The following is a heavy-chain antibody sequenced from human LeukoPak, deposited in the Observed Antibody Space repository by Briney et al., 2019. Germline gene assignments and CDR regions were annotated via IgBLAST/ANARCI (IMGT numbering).Heavy chain of an antibody. CDR1: GGSISSYY. D-gene: IGHD6-6*01. V-gene: IGHV4-4*09. CDR2: IYTSGST. Sequence: PSETLSLTCTVSGGSISSYYWSRIRQPPGKGLEWIGYIYTSGSTNYNPSLKSRVTISVDTSKNQFSLKLSSVTAADTAVYYCARLGSSSRYYYYYMDVWGKGTTVTVSS. J-gene: IGHJ6*03. CDR3: ARLGSSSRYYYYYMDV.